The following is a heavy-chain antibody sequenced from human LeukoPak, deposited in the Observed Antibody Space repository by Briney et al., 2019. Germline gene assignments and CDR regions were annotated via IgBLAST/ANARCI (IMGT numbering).Heavy chain of an antibody. CDR2: ISSSGSTI. J-gene: IGHJ4*02. D-gene: IGHD3-10*01. CDR3: ASLSPFMVRGVIRRDDY. V-gene: IGHV3-48*03. Sequence: PGGSLRLSCAASGFTFSSYEMNWVRQAPGKGLEWVSYISSSGSTIYYADSMKGRFTISRDNAKNSLYLQMNSLRAEDTAVYYCASLSPFMVRGVIRRDDYWGQGTLVTASS. CDR1: GFTFSSYE.